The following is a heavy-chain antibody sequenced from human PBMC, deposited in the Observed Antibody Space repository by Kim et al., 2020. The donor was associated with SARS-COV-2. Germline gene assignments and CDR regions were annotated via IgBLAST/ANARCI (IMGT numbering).Heavy chain of an antibody. V-gene: IGHV4-59*13. J-gene: IGHJ2*01. CDR3: ARGAITMVRGVLPHWYFDL. CDR2: IYYSGST. D-gene: IGHD3-10*01. Sequence: SETLSLTCTVSGGSISSYYWSWIRQPPGKGLEWIGYIYYSGSTNYNPSLKSRVTISVDTSKNQFSLKLSSVTAADTAVYYCARGAITMVRGVLPHWYFDLWGRGTLVTVSS. CDR1: GGSISSYY.